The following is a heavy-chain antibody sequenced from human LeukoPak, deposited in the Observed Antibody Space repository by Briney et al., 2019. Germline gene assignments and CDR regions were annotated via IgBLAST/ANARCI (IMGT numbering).Heavy chain of an antibody. V-gene: IGHV4-39*07. Sequence: SETLSLTCTVSGGSISSSSYYWGWIRQPPGKGLEWIGSIYYSGSTYYNPSLKSRVTISVDTSKSQFSLKLSSVTAADTAVYYCARDARRLVEMATLYGGPPGREQTYFDYWGQGTLVTVSS. CDR3: ARDARRLVEMATLYGGPPGREQTYFDY. CDR1: GGSISSSSYY. D-gene: IGHD5-24*01. J-gene: IGHJ4*02. CDR2: IYYSGST.